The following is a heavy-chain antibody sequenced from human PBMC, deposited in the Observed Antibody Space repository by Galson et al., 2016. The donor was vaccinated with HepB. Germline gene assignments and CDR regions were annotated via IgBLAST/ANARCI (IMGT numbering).Heavy chain of an antibody. CDR3: ARGLDYGDYLEGLDI. D-gene: IGHD4-17*01. CDR1: GYTFSSYD. Sequence: SVKVSCKASGYTFSSYDINWVRQATGQGLEWMGWVNSNSYKTGYAQKFQGRVTMTRNTSISTAYMELSSLRSEDTAVYYCARGLDYGDYLEGLDIWGQGAMVTVSS. J-gene: IGHJ3*02. CDR2: VNSNSYKT. V-gene: IGHV1-8*02.